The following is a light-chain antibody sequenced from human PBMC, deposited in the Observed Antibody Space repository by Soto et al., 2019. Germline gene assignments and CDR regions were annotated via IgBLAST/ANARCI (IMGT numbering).Light chain of an antibody. J-gene: IGLJ1*01. CDR2: DAS. CDR3: QVWDSSSDHHV. V-gene: IGLV3-21*02. CDR1: NIGSKS. Sequence: SYELTQPPSVSVAPGQTARITCGGNNIGSKSVHWYQQKPGQAPVLVVYDASDRPSGITERFSGSNSGNTATLTISSVEAGDEADYYCQVWDSSSDHHVFGTGTKLTVL.